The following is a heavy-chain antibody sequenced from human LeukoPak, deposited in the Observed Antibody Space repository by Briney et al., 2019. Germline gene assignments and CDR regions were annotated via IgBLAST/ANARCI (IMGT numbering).Heavy chain of an antibody. V-gene: IGHV1-46*01. CDR2: INPSGGST. Sequence: ASVKVSCKASGYTFTSYYMHWVRQAPGQWLELMGIINPSGGSTSYARKFQGRVTMTRDTSTSTVYMELSSLRSEDTAVYYCARDPHSGWYFANLYYLDYWGQGTLVTVSS. D-gene: IGHD6-19*01. J-gene: IGHJ4*02. CDR3: ARDPHSGWYFANLYYLDY. CDR1: GYTFTSYY.